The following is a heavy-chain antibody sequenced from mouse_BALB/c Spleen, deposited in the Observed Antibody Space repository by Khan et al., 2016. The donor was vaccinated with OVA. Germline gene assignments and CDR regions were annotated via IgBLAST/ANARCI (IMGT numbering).Heavy chain of an antibody. CDR2: ISTGGSYT. Sequence: EVQGVESGGDLVKPGGSLKLSCAASGFTFSTYGMSWVRQTPDKRLEWVATISTGGSYTYSPDSVKGRFTISRDNAKNTLYLQMSSLKSEDTAMFYCARLAYYYDSEGFAYWGQGTLVTVSA. CDR1: GFTFSTYG. D-gene: IGHD1-1*01. J-gene: IGHJ3*01. CDR3: ARLAYYYDSEGFAY. V-gene: IGHV5-6*01.